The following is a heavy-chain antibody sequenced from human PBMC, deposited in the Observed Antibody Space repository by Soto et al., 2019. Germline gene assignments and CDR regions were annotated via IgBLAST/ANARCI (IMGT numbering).Heavy chain of an antibody. D-gene: IGHD3-16*02. V-gene: IGHV3-30-3*01. J-gene: IGHJ4*02. Sequence: QVQLVESGGGVVQPGRSLRLSCAASGFTFSSYAMHWVRQAPGKGLEWVAVISYDGSNKYYEDSVKGRFTISRDNSKNTLYLQMNSLRAEDTAVYYCAESSFDYWGQGTLVTVSS. CDR1: GFTFSSYA. CDR3: AESSFDY. CDR2: ISYDGSNK.